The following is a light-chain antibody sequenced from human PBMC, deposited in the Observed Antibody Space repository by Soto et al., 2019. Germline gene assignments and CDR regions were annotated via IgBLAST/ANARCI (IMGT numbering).Light chain of an antibody. Sequence: DIVMTQSPLSLSVTPGEPASITCTSSQSLLHTSGDNYLDWYLQRPGQSPQLLIYLGATRAPGVSDRISGTGSGTRFTLRISRVEAEDVAIYYCMQAKQIRRTFGQGTKVDIK. V-gene: IGKV2-28*01. CDR3: MQAKQIRRT. J-gene: IGKJ1*01. CDR2: LGA. CDR1: QSLLHTSGDNY.